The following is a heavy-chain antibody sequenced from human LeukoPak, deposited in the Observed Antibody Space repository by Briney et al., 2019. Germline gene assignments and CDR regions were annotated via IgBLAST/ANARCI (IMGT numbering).Heavy chain of an antibody. D-gene: IGHD2-2*01. J-gene: IGHJ6*02. CDR1: GGSISSGGYS. CDR2: IYHSGRT. CDR3: VRSPGYCSSTSCYYYYGMDV. V-gene: IGHV4-30-2*01. Sequence: SQTLSLTCAVSGGSISSGGYSWRWIRQPPGKGLEWIGYIYHSGRTYYNPSLKSRVTISVDSSKNQFSLKLSSVTAADTAVYYCVRSPGYCSSTSCYYYYGMDVWGQGTTVTVSS.